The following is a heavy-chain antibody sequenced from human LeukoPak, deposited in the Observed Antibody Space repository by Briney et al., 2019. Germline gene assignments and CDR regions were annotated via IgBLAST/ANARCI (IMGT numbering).Heavy chain of an antibody. J-gene: IGHJ6*03. V-gene: IGHV1-69*05. Sequence: SVKVSCKASGGTFSTYAISWVRQAPGQGLEWMGGIIPISGTANYAQKFQGRVTFTTDESTNTAYMELSSLRSEDTAVYYCARDPGRGYYYYYYMDVWGKGTTVTVSS. CDR3: ARDPGRGYYYYYYMDV. CDR2: IIPISGTA. D-gene: IGHD3-10*01. CDR1: GGTFSTYA.